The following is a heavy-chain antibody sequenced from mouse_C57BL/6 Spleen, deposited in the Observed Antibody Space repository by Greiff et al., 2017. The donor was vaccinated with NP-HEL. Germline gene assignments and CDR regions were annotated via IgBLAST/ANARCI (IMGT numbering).Heavy chain of an antibody. J-gene: IGHJ4*01. V-gene: IGHV2-6*03. CDR2: IWSDGST. CDR1: GFSLTSYG. D-gene: IGHD1-1*01. Sequence: VMLVESGPGLVAPSQSLSIPCTVSGFSLTSYGVHWVRQPPGKGLEWLVVIWSDGSTTYNSALKSRLSISKDNSKSQVFLKMNSLQTDDTAMYYCAREYYGSRGYYAMDYWGQGTSVTVSS. CDR3: AREYYGSRGYYAMDY.